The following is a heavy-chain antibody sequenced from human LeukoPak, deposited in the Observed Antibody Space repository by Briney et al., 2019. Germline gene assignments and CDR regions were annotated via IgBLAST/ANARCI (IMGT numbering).Heavy chain of an antibody. D-gene: IGHD3-22*01. CDR2: IYTSGST. J-gene: IGHJ4*02. Sequence: SETLSLTCTVSGGSISSGSYYWSWTRQPAGKGLEWIGRIYTSGSTNYNPSLKSRVTISVDTSKNQFSLKLSSVTAADTAVYYCARSYYYDGEQGDWGQGTLVTVSS. V-gene: IGHV4-61*02. CDR3: ARSYYYDGEQGD. CDR1: GGSISSGSYY.